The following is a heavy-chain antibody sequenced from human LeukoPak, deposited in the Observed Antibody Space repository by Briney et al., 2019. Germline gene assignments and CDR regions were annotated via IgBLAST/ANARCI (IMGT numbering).Heavy chain of an antibody. Sequence: QSGGSLRLSCAASGFTFSSYGMHWVRQAPGKGLEWVAFIRYDGSNKYYADSVKGRFTISRDNSKNTLYLQMNSLRAEDTAVYYCAKDTALGGSGTDYWGQGTLVTVSS. V-gene: IGHV3-30*02. CDR3: AKDTALGGSGTDY. CDR2: IRYDGSNK. J-gene: IGHJ4*02. CDR1: GFTFSSYG. D-gene: IGHD3-10*01.